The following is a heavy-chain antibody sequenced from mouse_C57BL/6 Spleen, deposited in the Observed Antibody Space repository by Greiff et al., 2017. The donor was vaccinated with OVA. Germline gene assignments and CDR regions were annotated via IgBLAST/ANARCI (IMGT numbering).Heavy chain of an antibody. CDR3: ARWDYDDPDY. Sequence: QVQLQQSGPELVKPGASVKLSCKASGYTFTSYDINWVKQRPGQGLEWIGWIYPRDGSTKYNEKFKGKATVTVATSSSTAYMELHSLTSEDSSVDCGARWDYDDPDYWGQGTTLTVSS. CDR2: IYPRDGST. V-gene: IGHV1-85*01. J-gene: IGHJ2*01. D-gene: IGHD2-4*01. CDR1: GYTFTSYD.